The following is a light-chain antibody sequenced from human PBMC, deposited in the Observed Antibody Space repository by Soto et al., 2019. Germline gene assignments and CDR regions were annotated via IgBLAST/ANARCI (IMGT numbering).Light chain of an antibody. CDR2: EVS. Sequence: QSVLTQPASVSGSPGQSITISCTGTSSDVGGYNYVSWYQQHPGKAPKLMIYEVSKRPSGVSNRFSGSKSGNTASLTISGLQAEDEADYYCCSYAGSSTVVFGGGTKVTVL. CDR1: SSDVGGYNY. CDR3: CSYAGSSTVV. V-gene: IGLV2-14*01. J-gene: IGLJ2*01.